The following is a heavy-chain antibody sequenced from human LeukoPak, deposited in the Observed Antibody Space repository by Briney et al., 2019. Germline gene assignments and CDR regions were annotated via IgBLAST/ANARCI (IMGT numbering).Heavy chain of an antibody. CDR2: ISGSGGST. CDR3: AKELWFGELLSGVFDY. CDR1: GFTFSSYA. V-gene: IGHV3-23*01. D-gene: IGHD3-10*01. Sequence: GSLRLSCAVSGFTFSSYAMSWVRQAPGKGLEWVSAISGSGGSTYYADSVKGRFTISRDNSKNTLYLQMNSLRAEDTAVYYCAKELWFGELLSGVFDYWGQGTLVTVSS. J-gene: IGHJ4*02.